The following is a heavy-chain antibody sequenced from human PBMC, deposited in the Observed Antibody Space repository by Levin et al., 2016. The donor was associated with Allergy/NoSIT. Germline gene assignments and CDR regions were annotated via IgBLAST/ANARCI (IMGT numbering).Heavy chain of an antibody. J-gene: IGHJ4*02. D-gene: IGHD1-14*01. Sequence: WIRQPPGKGLEWVAVISYDGSNKYYADSVKGRFTISRDNSKNTLYLQMNSLRAEDTAVYYCAKAEYFDYWGQGTLVTVSS. CDR2: ISYDGSNK. V-gene: IGHV3-30*18. CDR3: AKAEYFDY.